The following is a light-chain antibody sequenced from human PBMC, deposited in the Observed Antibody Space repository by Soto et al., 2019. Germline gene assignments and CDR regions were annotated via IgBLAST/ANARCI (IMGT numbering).Light chain of an antibody. CDR1: TSDLGDYNY. CDR2: DVS. V-gene: IGLV2-14*03. Sequence: QSVLTQPASVSGSPGPSITISCTGTTSDLGDYNYVSWYQQHPGKAPNIMIYDVSNRPSGVSNRFSGAKSGTTASLTISGLQAEDEADYYCSSYTSSGALYVFGTGTKVTVL. CDR3: SSYTSSGALYV. J-gene: IGLJ1*01.